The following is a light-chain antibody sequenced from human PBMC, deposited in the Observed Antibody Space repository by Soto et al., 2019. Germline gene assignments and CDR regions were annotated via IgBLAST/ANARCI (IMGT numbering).Light chain of an antibody. CDR2: GAS. CDR3: QQYGNSRWT. Sequence: EIELTQSPGTLSLSPGERATHSCRAIQSVSSRYLAWYQQKPGQAPRLLISGASTRATGFPDRFSGSGSGTDFTLTISRLEPEDFAVYYCQQYGNSRWTFGQGTKVDIK. CDR1: QSVSSRY. J-gene: IGKJ1*01. V-gene: IGKV3-20*01.